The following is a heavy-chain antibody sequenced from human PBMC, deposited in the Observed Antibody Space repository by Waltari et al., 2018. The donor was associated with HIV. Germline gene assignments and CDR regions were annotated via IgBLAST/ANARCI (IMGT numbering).Heavy chain of an antibody. Sequence: EVQLVESGGGLVRLGGPLRLSLAASVFPFVSSWLTWVRQAPGKGLVWVSRISSDGTTTSYADSVKGRFTISRDNAKNTLYLQMNSLRAEDTAVYYCTRDLARYNWNDIPLDYWGQGALVTVSS. D-gene: IGHD1-20*01. CDR1: VFPFVSSW. V-gene: IGHV3-74*01. J-gene: IGHJ4*02. CDR2: ISSDGTTT. CDR3: TRDLARYNWNDIPLDY.